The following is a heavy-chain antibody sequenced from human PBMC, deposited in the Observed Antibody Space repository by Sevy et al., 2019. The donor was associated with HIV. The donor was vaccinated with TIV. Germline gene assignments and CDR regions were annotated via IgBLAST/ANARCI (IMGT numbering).Heavy chain of an antibody. D-gene: IGHD2-21*01. V-gene: IGHV4-59*01. CDR2: LYYSGSI. CDR1: GDSISSYF. Sequence: SETLSLTCNVSGDSISSYFWSWFRQPPGKGLEWIGHLYYSGSIEYNPSLRSRVTISVDTSKKHFSMKLRSVTAADTAMYYCARDSAVVPRALVYWGQGTLVTVSS. CDR3: ARDSAVVPRALVY. J-gene: IGHJ4*02.